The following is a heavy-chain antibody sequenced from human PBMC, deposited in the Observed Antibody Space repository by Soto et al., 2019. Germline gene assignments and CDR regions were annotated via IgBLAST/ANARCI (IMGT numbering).Heavy chain of an antibody. V-gene: IGHV3-21*01. CDR3: ARVRRAIRLISVRPCYGMDV. CDR1: GFTFSSYS. J-gene: IGHJ6*02. Sequence: EVQLVESGGGLVKPGGSLRLSCAASGFTFSSYSMNWVRQAPGKGLEWVSSISSSSSYIYYADSVKGRFTISRDNAKNSLYLQKNSLRAEDTAVYYCARVRRAIRLISVRPCYGMDVWGQGTTVTVSS. CDR2: ISSSSSYI. D-gene: IGHD3-16*01.